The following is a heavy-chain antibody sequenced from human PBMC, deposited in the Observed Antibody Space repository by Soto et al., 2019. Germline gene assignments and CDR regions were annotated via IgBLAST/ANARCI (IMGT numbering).Heavy chain of an antibody. J-gene: IGHJ6*02. CDR1: GFTFSSYS. D-gene: IGHD6-19*01. CDR2: ISSSSSTK. Sequence: GGSLRLSCAASGFTFSSYSMNWVRQAPGKGLEWVSYISSSSSTKYYADSVKGRFTISRDNAKNTLYLQMNSLRAEDTAVYHCARVRAVAGSYYYYGMDVWGQGTTVTVSS. V-gene: IGHV3-48*01. CDR3: ARVRAVAGSYYYYGMDV.